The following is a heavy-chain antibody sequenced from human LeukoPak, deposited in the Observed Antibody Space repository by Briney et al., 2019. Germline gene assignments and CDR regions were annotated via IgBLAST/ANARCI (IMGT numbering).Heavy chain of an antibody. V-gene: IGHV3-30-3*01. CDR2: ISYDGNAK. J-gene: IGHJ4*02. CDR3: ARERQNRSGNYFDG. CDR1: GFTFSSHS. Sequence: PGRSLRLSCAASGFTFSSHSMHWVRQAPGRGLEWVAVISYDGNAKNHADSVKGRFTISRDNSKNTLFQQMNSLRADDTAVYYCARERQNRSGNYFDGWGQGTLVTVSS. D-gene: IGHD1-26*01.